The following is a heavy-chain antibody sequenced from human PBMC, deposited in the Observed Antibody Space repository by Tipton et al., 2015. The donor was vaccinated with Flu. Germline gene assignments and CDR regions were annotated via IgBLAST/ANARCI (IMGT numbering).Heavy chain of an antibody. CDR2: IYYSGST. Sequence: TLSLTCTVSGGSISSYYWSWIRQPPGKGLEWIGYIYYSGSTNYSPSLKSRVTISVDTSKNQFSLKLSSVTAADTAVYYCARPSAARSYWYFDLWGRGTLVTVSS. D-gene: IGHD6-6*01. V-gene: IGHV4-59*07. CDR3: ARPSAARSYWYFDL. CDR1: GGSISSYY. J-gene: IGHJ2*01.